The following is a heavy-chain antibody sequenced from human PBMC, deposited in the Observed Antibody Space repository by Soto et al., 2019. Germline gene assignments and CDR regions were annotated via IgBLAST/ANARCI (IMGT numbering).Heavy chain of an antibody. D-gene: IGHD3-22*01. CDR2: IYSGGST. CDR1: GFTVSSNY. Sequence: GGSLRLSCAASGFTVSSNYMSWVRQAPGKGLEWVSVIYSGGSTYYADSVKGRFTISRDSSKNALYLQMNSLRAEATAVYYCAKSPGMYSYDSXXXYXXDYWGXENLVTXXS. CDR3: AKSPGMYSYDSXXXYXXDY. V-gene: IGHV3-53*01. J-gene: IGHJ4*02.